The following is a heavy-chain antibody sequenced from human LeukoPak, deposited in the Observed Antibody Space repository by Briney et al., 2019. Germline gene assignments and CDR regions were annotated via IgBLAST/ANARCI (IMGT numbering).Heavy chain of an antibody. CDR3: ARGRGTGFYYYHYGMDV. Sequence: ASVKVSCKASGYTFTSFDINWVRQATGQGLEWMGWMTPNSGNTGYAQKFQRRVTMTRNTSTGTAYMELSSLRSEDTAVYYCARGRGTGFYYYHYGMDVWGQGTTVTVSS. CDR1: GYTFTSFD. CDR2: MTPNSGNT. J-gene: IGHJ6*02. D-gene: IGHD2/OR15-2a*01. V-gene: IGHV1-8*01.